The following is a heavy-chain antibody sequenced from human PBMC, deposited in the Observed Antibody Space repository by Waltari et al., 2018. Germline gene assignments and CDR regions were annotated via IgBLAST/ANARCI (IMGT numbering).Heavy chain of an antibody. CDR1: GCYLRTFY. J-gene: IGHJ2*01. CDR3: AREDHGDFHLRYFDV. D-gene: IGHD2-21*02. CDR2: CYASGTT. Sequence: QVQLQESGPGLVKPSETLSLPCSVPGCYLRTFYWNWTRQPAGKGLEWIGRCYASGTTNYSPSLNSRVTMSVDTSKNQFSLKLRYVTASDTAVYYCAREDHGDFHLRYFDVWGRGIPVTVSS. V-gene: IGHV4-4*07.